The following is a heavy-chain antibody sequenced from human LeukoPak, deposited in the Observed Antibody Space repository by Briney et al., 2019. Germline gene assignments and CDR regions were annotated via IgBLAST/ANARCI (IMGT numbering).Heavy chain of an antibody. V-gene: IGHV3-11*01. CDR3: ARRAPYYDFWSGYPRHDAFDI. CDR2: ISSSGSTI. D-gene: IGHD3-3*01. Sequence: GGSLRLSCAASGFTFSDYYMSWIRQAPGKGLEWVSYISSSGSTIYYADSVKGRFTISRDNAKNSLYLQMNSLRAEDTAVYYCARRAPYYDFWSGYPRHDAFDIWGQGTMVTVSS. CDR1: GFTFSDYY. J-gene: IGHJ3*02.